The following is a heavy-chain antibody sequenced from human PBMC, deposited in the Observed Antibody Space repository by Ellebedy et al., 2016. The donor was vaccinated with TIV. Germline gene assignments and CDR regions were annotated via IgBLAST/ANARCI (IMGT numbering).Heavy chain of an antibody. Sequence: SVKVSXXASGGTFSSYAISWVRQAPGQGLEWMGGIIPIFGTANYAQKFQGRVTITADESTSTAYMELSSLRSEDTAVYYCARSYGSGSYAPFDYWGQGTLVTVSS. J-gene: IGHJ4*02. CDR3: ARSYGSGSYAPFDY. CDR2: IIPIFGTA. CDR1: GGTFSSYA. D-gene: IGHD3-10*01. V-gene: IGHV1-69*13.